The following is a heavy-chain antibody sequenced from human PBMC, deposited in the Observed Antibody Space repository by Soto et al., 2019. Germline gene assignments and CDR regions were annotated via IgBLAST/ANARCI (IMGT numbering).Heavy chain of an antibody. D-gene: IGHD3-22*01. CDR1: GYTFTSYG. CDR2: ISAYNGNT. CDR3: ARADYYDSSGYYTH. J-gene: IGHJ4*02. V-gene: IGHV1-18*01. Sequence: ASVKVSCKASGYTFTSYGISWVRQAPGQGLEWMGWISAYNGNTNYAQKFQGRVTMTTDTSTSTAYMELSSLRSEDTAVYYCARADYYDSSGYYTHWGQGTLVTVSS.